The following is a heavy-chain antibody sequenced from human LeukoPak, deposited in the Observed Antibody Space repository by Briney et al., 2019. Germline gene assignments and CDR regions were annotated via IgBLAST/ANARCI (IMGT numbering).Heavy chain of an antibody. CDR1: GFILSDYW. CDR3: ARTRYSSSRLYFDY. CDR2: IKQDGSEK. D-gene: IGHD6-13*01. J-gene: IGHJ4*01. Sequence: PGVSLRLSCAASGFILSDYWMSWVRQAPGKGLEWVATIKQDGSEKEYVDSVKGRFIVSRDNTYKSVYLQMNSLRAEDTAVYYCARTRYSSSRLYFDYWGQGTLVTVSS. V-gene: IGHV3-7*01.